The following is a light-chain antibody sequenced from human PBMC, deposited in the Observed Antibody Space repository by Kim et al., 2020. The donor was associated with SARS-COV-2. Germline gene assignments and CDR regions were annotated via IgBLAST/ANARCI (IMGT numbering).Light chain of an antibody. CDR2: EVT. CDR3: SSYAGSNNWV. Sequence: QSALTQPPSASGSPGQSVTISCTGTSSDVGGYNYVSWYQQHPGKAPKVMIYEVTKRPSGVPDRFSGSKSGNTASLTVSGLQADDEADYYCSSYAGSNNWVFGGGTQLTVL. V-gene: IGLV2-8*01. J-gene: IGLJ2*01. CDR1: SSDVGGYNY.